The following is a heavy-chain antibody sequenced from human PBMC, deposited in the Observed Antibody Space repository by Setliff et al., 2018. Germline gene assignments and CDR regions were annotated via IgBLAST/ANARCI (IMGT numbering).Heavy chain of an antibody. CDR2: INAGNGNT. J-gene: IGHJ4*02. V-gene: IGHV1-3*01. D-gene: IGHD3-10*01. CDR3: ARDLVWFGELLDLPGYYFDY. CDR1: GYTFTSYA. Sequence: GASVKVSCTASGYTFTSYAMHWVRQAPGQRLEWMGWINAGNGNTKYSQKFQGRVTITRDTSASTAYMELSSLRSEDTAVYYCARDLVWFGELLDLPGYYFDYWGQGTLVTVSS.